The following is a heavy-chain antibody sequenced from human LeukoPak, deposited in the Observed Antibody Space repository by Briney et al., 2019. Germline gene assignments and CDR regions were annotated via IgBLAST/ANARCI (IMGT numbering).Heavy chain of an antibody. CDR2: IRSKTYRGTT. Sequence: GGSLRLSCTASGFTFGNYALSWFRQAPGKGLEWVAFIRSKTYRGTTEYAASVKGRFTISRDDSKSIAYLQMNSLKTEDTAVYYCARANSFDSSGYYFDYWGQGTLVTVSS. J-gene: IGHJ4*02. CDR1: GFTFGNYA. D-gene: IGHD3-22*01. CDR3: ARANSFDSSGYYFDY. V-gene: IGHV3-49*03.